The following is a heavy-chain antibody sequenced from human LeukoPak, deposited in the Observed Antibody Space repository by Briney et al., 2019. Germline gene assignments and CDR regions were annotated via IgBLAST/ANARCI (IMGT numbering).Heavy chain of an antibody. J-gene: IGHJ4*02. Sequence: GGSLRLSCAASGFTISSYWMSWVRQAPGKGLEWVANIKQDGSEKYYVDSVKGRFTISSDNAKNSLYLQMNSLRAEDAAVYYCARSIRGSARFDYWGQGTLVTVSS. CDR3: ARSIRGSARFDY. D-gene: IGHD3-10*01. CDR2: IKQDGSEK. V-gene: IGHV3-7*04. CDR1: GFTISSYW.